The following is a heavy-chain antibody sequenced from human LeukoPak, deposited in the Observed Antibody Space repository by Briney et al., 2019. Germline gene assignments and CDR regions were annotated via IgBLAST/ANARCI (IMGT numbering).Heavy chain of an antibody. D-gene: IGHD2-21*02. Sequence: SETLSLTCTVSGDSINGYYWSWIRQPPGKGLEWIGNIYYNGNTNYNPSLKSRVTISVDTSKNKFSLKLTSVTATDTAVYYCARPGGYCDYWGQGTLVTVSS. V-gene: IGHV4-59*08. CDR3: ARPGGYCDY. CDR2: IYYNGNT. J-gene: IGHJ4*02. CDR1: GDSINGYY.